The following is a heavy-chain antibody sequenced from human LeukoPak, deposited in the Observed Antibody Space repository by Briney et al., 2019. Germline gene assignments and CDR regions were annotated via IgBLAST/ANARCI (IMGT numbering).Heavy chain of an antibody. V-gene: IGHV1-18*01. Sequence: ASVKVSCKASGYTFTSYGISWVRQAPGQGGEWMGWISAYNGNTNYAQKLQGRVTMTTDTSTSTAYMELRSLRSDDTAVYYCARHASGSYAHGMDVWGQGTTVTVSS. CDR2: ISAYNGNT. CDR1: GYTFTSYG. D-gene: IGHD3-10*01. CDR3: ARHASGSYAHGMDV. J-gene: IGHJ6*02.